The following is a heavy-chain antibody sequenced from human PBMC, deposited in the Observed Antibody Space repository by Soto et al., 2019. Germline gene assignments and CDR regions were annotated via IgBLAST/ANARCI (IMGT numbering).Heavy chain of an antibody. Sequence: GGSLRLSCAASGFTFSSYSMSWVRQAPGKGLEWVANIKQDGSEKYYVDSVKGRFTISRDNAKNSLYLQMNTLRAEDTAVYYCARDIVVVPAANYYYYYGMDVWGQGTTVTVSS. D-gene: IGHD2-2*01. V-gene: IGHV3-7*03. CDR3: ARDIVVVPAANYYYYYGMDV. CDR2: IKQDGSEK. J-gene: IGHJ6*02. CDR1: GFTFSSYS.